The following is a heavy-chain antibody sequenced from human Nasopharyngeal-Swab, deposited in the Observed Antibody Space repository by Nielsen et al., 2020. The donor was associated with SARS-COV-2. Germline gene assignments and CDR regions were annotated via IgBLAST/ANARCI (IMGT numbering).Heavy chain of an antibody. J-gene: IGHJ4*02. CDR1: GFTFDDYA. Sequence: GGSLRLSCAASGFTFDDYAMHWVRQAPGKGLEWVSGISWNSGSIGYADSVKGRFTISRDNAKNSLYLQMNSLRAEDTALYYCAKDSRGYSYGQIFPFFDYWGQGTLVTVSS. CDR3: AKDSRGYSYGQIFPFFDY. D-gene: IGHD5-18*01. V-gene: IGHV3-9*01. CDR2: ISWNSGSI.